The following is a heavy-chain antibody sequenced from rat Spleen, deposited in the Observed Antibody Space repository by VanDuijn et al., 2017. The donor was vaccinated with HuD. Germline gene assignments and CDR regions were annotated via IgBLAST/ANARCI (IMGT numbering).Heavy chain of an antibody. CDR3: ARIRNVMDV. J-gene: IGHJ4*01. Sequence: EVQLQESGPGLVKPSQSLSLTCSVTGHSITSSYRWNWIRKFPGNTQEWMGYKNSAGSTNYNPSLKSRISITRDTSKNQFFLHLNSVTTEDTATSYCARIRNVMDVWGQGASVTVSS. D-gene: IGHD1-6*01. CDR1: GHSITSSYR. V-gene: IGHV3-3*01. CDR2: KNSAGST.